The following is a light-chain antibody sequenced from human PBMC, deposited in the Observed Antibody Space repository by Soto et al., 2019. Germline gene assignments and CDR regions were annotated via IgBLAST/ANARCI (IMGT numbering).Light chain of an antibody. J-gene: IGLJ1*01. V-gene: IGLV1-40*01. CDR1: SPNIGAGYD. CDR2: GNS. Sequence: QSVLTQPPSVSGPQGRRSPFPALGGSPNIGAGYDVHWNQQLPGTAPKLLIYGNSNRPSGVPDRFSGSKSGTSASLAITGLQADDEADYYCQSYDSSLTLRVFGTGTKLTVL. CDR3: QSYDSSLTLRV.